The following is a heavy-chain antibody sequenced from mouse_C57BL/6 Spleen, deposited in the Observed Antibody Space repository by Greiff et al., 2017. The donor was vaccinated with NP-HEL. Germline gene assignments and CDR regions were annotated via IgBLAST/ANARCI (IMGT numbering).Heavy chain of an antibody. J-gene: IGHJ2*01. CDR2: INPNNGGT. CDR3: ARYDYDEKDY. D-gene: IGHD2-4*01. Sequence: EVKLQQSGPELVKPGASVKISCKASGYTFTDYYMNWVKQSHGKSLEWIGDINPNNGGTSYNQKFKGKATLTVDKSSSTAYMELRSLTSEDSAVYYCARYDYDEKDYWGQGTTLTVSS. V-gene: IGHV1-26*01. CDR1: GYTFTDYY.